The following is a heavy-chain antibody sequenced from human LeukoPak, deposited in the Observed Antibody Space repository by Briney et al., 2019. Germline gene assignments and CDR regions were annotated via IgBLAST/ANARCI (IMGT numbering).Heavy chain of an antibody. Sequence: ASVKVSCKASGYTFTSYDINWVRQATGQGLEWMGWMNPNSGNTGYAQKFQGRVTMTRNTSISTAYMELSSLRAEDTAVYYCARDSSSSGYYFDYWGQGTLVTVSS. V-gene: IGHV1-8*01. J-gene: IGHJ4*02. D-gene: IGHD6-6*01. CDR3: ARDSSSSGYYFDY. CDR1: GYTFTSYD. CDR2: MNPNSGNT.